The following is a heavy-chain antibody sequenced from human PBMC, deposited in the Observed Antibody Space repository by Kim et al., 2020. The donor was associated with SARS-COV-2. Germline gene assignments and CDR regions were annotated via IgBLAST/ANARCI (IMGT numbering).Heavy chain of an antibody. V-gene: IGHV3-30*18. CDR3: AKDIVAGERTGLLDY. Sequence: GGSLRLSCAASGFTFSSYGMHWVRQAPGKGLEWVAVISYDGSNKYYADSVKGRFTISRDNSKNTLYLQMNSLRAEDTAVYYCAKDIVAGERTGLLDYWGQGTLVTVSS. J-gene: IGHJ4*02. CDR1: GFTFSSYG. D-gene: IGHD2-21*01. CDR2: ISYDGSNK.